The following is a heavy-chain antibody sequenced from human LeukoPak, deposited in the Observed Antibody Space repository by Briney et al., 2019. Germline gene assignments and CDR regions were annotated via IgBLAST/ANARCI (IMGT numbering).Heavy chain of an antibody. D-gene: IGHD6-13*01. V-gene: IGHV4-59*08. CDR3: ARHSSQWDWFDP. Sequence: SETLSLTCTVSGXSISSYYWSWIRQPPGKGLEWIGYIYYSGSTNYNPSLKSRVTISVDTSKNQFSLKLSSVTAADTAVYYCARHSSQWDWFDPWGQGTLVTVSS. CDR2: IYYSGST. J-gene: IGHJ5*02. CDR1: GXSISSYY.